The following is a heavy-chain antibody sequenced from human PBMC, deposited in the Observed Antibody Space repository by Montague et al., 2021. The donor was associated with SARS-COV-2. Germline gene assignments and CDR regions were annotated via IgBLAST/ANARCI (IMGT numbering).Heavy chain of an antibody. CDR2: ISDSGST. Sequence: SETLSLTCTVSGDSISDYYWSWIRQPPGKGLEWVGYISDSGSTKYNPSLQSRVTISVDTARNQFSLKLLSVTAADTAFYYCARGASSGPGEYWGQGILVSVSS. CDR1: GDSISDYY. CDR3: ARGASSGPGEY. V-gene: IGHV4-59*08. J-gene: IGHJ4*02. D-gene: IGHD3-22*01.